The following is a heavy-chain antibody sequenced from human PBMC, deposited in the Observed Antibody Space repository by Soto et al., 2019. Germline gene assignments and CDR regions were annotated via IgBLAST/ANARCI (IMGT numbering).Heavy chain of an antibody. Sequence: KPSETLSLTCTVSGGSVSSGSYYWRWIRQPPGKGLEWIGYIYYSGSTNYNPSLKSRVTISVDTSKNQFSLKLSSVTAADTAVYYCARRRYYDSSGYYVFDYWGQGTLVTVSS. CDR2: IYYSGST. CDR1: GGSVSSGSYY. V-gene: IGHV4-61*01. J-gene: IGHJ4*02. CDR3: ARRRYYDSSGYYVFDY. D-gene: IGHD3-22*01.